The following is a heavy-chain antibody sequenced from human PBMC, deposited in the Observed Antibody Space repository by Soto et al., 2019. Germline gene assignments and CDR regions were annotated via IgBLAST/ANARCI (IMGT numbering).Heavy chain of an antibody. CDR2: ISYDGSNT. CDR3: AKEGGLSGSYYISSSYCFDY. D-gene: IGHD1-26*01. CDR1: GFTFSSYG. V-gene: IGHV3-30*18. J-gene: IGHJ4*02. Sequence: HPGGSLRLSCAASGFTFSSYGMHWVRQAPGKGLEWVAIISYDGSNTYYADSVKGRFTISRDNSKNTLYLQMNSLRAEDTSVYYCAKEGGLSGSYYISSSYCFDYWGQGTLVTVSS.